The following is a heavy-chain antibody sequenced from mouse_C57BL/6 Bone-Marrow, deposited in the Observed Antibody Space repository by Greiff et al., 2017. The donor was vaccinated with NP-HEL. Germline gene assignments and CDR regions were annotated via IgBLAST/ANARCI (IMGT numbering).Heavy chain of an antibody. J-gene: IGHJ2*01. CDR2: IDPSDSYT. V-gene: IGHV1-69*01. CDR3: ARTGDY. Sequence: QVQLQQPGAVLVMPGASVKLSCKASGYTFTSYWMHWVKQRPGQGLEWIGEIDPSDSYTNYNQKFKGKSTLTVDKSSSTAYMQLSSLTSEDSAVYYCARTGDYWGQGTTLTVSS. D-gene: IGHD4-1*01. CDR1: GYTFTSYW.